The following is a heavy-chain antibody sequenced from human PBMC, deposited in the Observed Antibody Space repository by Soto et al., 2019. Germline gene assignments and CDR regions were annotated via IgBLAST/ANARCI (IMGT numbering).Heavy chain of an antibody. CDR3: ASRGIAAAGTPGYYYGMDV. Sequence: PGESLKISCKGSGYSFTSYWISWVRQMPGKGLEWMGRIDPSDSYTNYSPSFQGHVTISADKSISTAYLQWSSLKASDTAMYYCASRGIAAAGTPGYYYGMDVWGQGATVTVSS. D-gene: IGHD6-13*01. V-gene: IGHV5-10-1*01. CDR2: IDPSDSYT. J-gene: IGHJ6*02. CDR1: GYSFTSYW.